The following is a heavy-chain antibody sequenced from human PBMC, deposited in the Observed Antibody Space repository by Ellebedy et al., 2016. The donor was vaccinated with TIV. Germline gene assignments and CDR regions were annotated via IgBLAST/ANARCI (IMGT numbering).Heavy chain of an antibody. CDR3: ASEPPYFYGASGIYLQDF. J-gene: IGHJ4*02. Sequence: ESLKISCAASGFTLSDHYMDWVRQAPGKGLEWIASIYYSGSTYYNPSLKSRLTISVDTSKNQFSLKLTSVTAADTAVYYCASEPPYFYGASGIYLQDFWGQGTLVTVSS. CDR1: GFTLSDHY. CDR2: IYYSGST. D-gene: IGHD4/OR15-4a*01. V-gene: IGHV4-38-2*01.